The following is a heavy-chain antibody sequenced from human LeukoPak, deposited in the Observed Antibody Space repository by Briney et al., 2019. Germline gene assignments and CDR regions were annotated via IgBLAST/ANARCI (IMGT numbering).Heavy chain of an antibody. Sequence: SCKASGGTFSSYAMYWVRQAPGKGLEWVAVISYDGSNKYYTDSVKGRFTISRDNSKNTLYLQMNSLRAEDTAVYYCARDLYYYDSSGLIDYWGQGTLVTVSS. J-gene: IGHJ4*02. V-gene: IGHV3-30-3*01. CDR1: GGTFSSYA. CDR2: ISYDGSNK. CDR3: ARDLYYYDSSGLIDY. D-gene: IGHD3-22*01.